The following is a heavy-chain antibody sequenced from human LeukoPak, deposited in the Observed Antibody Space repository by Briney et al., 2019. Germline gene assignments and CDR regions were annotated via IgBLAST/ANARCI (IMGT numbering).Heavy chain of an antibody. CDR2: IYHVGRT. CDR3: ARQDSDIVVIPAAIEP. CDR1: GFSISSGYY. D-gene: IGHD2-2*01. J-gene: IGHJ5*02. Sequence: PSETLSLTCSVSGFSISSGYYWGWIRQPPGKGLEWIGSIYHVGRTYYNPSLKSRVTISVDTSKNQFSLKLSSVTAADTAFYYCARQDSDIVVIPAAIEPWGQGTLVTVSS. V-gene: IGHV4-38-2*01.